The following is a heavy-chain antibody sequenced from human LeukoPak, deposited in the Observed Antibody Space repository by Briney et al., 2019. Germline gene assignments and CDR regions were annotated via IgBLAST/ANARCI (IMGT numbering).Heavy chain of an antibody. D-gene: IGHD3-22*01. J-gene: IGHJ4*02. CDR1: GGSISSSSYY. Sequence: SETLSLTCTVSGGSISSSSYYWGWIRQPPGKGLEWIGSIYYRGSTYYNPSLKSRVTISVDTSRNQFSLKLSSVTAADTAVYYCARSYYSDSSGYYYWGQGTLVTVCS. CDR3: ARSYYSDSSGYYY. CDR2: IYYRGST. V-gene: IGHV4-39*01.